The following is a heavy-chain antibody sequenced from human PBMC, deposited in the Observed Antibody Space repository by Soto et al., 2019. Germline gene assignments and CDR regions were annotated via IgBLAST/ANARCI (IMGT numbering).Heavy chain of an antibody. D-gene: IGHD3-16*01. V-gene: IGHV3-11*06. CDR3: ARDKGAIGVQVD. CDR1: GFTFSDYY. J-gene: IGHJ4*02. Sequence: PGGSLRLSCAASGFTFSDYYINWIRQAPGKGLEWISYISGSSRYTEYADSVRDRFTISRDNAKNSVYLHMNNVRVEDTGLYYCARDKGAIGVQVDWGQGTLVTVSS. CDR2: ISGSSRYT.